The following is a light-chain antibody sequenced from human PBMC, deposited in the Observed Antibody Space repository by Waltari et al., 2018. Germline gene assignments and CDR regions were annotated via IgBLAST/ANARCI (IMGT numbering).Light chain of an antibody. CDR1: QSISSH. CDR2: AAS. J-gene: IGKJ4*01. Sequence: DIQMTQSPSSLSASVGDRVTITCRASQSISSHLNWYQQKPGKAPKLLIYAASSLQSGVPSRFSGSGSGTDFTLTISSLQPEDFATYYCQQSYSTPLFGGGTKVEIK. V-gene: IGKV1-39*01. CDR3: QQSYSTPL.